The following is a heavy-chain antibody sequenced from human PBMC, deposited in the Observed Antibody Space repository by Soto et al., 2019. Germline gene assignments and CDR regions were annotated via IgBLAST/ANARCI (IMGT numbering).Heavy chain of an antibody. D-gene: IGHD4-17*01. CDR3: ARQHDYGDYDGLGFDY. J-gene: IGHJ4*02. Sequence: SETLSLTCTVSGGSISSYYRSWIRQPAGKGLEWIGRIYTSGSTNYNPSLKSRVTMSVDTSKNQFSLKLSSVTAADTAVYYCARQHDYGDYDGLGFDYWGQGTLVTVSS. V-gene: IGHV4-4*07. CDR1: GGSISSYY. CDR2: IYTSGST.